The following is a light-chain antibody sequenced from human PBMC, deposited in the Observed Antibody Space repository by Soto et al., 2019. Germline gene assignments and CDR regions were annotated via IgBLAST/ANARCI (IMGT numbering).Light chain of an antibody. J-gene: IGKJ2*01. V-gene: IGKV1-9*01. CDR3: QQLNSYPMYT. CDR1: QGISSY. Sequence: DIQLTQSPSFLSASVGDRVTITCRASQGISSYLAWYQQKPGKAPKLLIYAASTLQSGVPSRFSGSGSGTEFTPTISSLQPEDFATYYCQQLNSYPMYTFGQGTKLEIK. CDR2: AAS.